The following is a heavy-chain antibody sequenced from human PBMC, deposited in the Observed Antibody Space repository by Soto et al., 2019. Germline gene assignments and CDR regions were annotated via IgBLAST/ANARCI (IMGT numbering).Heavy chain of an antibody. Sequence: QVQLQQWGAGLLKPSETLSLTCAVYGGSFSGYYWSWIRQPPGKGLEWIGEINHSGSTNYNPSLKSRVTISVDTSKNQFSLKLSSVTAADTAVYYCARGLRWTGTELRFDYWGQGTLVTVSS. J-gene: IGHJ4*02. D-gene: IGHD1-1*01. V-gene: IGHV4-34*01. CDR2: INHSGST. CDR3: ARGLRWTGTELRFDY. CDR1: GGSFSGYY.